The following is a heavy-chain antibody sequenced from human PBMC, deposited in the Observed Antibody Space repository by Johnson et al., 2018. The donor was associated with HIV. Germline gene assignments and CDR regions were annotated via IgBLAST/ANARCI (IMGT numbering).Heavy chain of an antibody. CDR2: ISYDGSNK. CDR3: AKVAVLFRAARPGAFDI. J-gene: IGHJ3*02. CDR1: GFTFSSYA. D-gene: IGHD6-6*01. Sequence: VESGGGVVQPGRSLRLSCAASGFTFSSYAMHWVRQAPGKGLEWVAVISYDGSNKYYADSVKGRFTISRDNSKNTLYLQMNSLRAEDTASYYCAKVAVLFRAARPGAFDIWGQGTMVTVSS. V-gene: IGHV3-30-3*01.